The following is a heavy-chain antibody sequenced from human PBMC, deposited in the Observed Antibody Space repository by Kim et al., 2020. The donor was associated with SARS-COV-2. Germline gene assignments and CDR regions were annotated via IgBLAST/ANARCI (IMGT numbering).Heavy chain of an antibody. J-gene: IGHJ5*02. D-gene: IGHD3-10*01. V-gene: IGHV4-38-2*02. CDR2: IYHSGST. CDR3: ARSYYYGSGSPPWFDP. CDR1: GYSISSGYY. Sequence: SETLSLTCTVSGYSISSGYYWGWIRQPPGKGLEWIGSIYHSGSTYYNPSLKSRVTISVDTSKNQFSLKLSSVTAADTAVYYCARSYYYGSGSPPWFDPWGQGTLVTVSS.